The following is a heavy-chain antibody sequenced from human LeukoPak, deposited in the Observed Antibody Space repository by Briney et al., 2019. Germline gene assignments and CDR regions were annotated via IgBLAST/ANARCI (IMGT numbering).Heavy chain of an antibody. CDR1: GFTFSRYG. D-gene: IGHD2-15*01. V-gene: IGHV3-33*01. CDR3: ARDSVVGDFDY. J-gene: IGHJ4*02. CDR2: IWYDGINK. Sequence: PGGSLRLSCAASGFTFSRYGMHWVRQAPGKGLEWVAVIWYDGINKYYADSVKGRFTISRDNSKNTLYLQMNSLRAEDTAVYYCARDSVVGDFDYWGQGTLVTVSS.